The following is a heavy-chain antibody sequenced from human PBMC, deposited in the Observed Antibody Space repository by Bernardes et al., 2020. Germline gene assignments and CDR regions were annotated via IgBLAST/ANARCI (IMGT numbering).Heavy chain of an antibody. V-gene: IGHV4-34*01. D-gene: IGHD5-18*01. CDR3: ARVSDTAMAPPDY. CDR1: GGSFSGYY. J-gene: IGHJ4*02. Sequence: TLSLTCAVYGGSFSGYYWSWIRQPPGKGLEWIGEINHSGSTNYNPSLKSRVTISVDTSKNQFSLKLSSVTAADTAVYYCARVSDTAMAPPDYWGQGTLVTVSS. CDR2: INHSGST.